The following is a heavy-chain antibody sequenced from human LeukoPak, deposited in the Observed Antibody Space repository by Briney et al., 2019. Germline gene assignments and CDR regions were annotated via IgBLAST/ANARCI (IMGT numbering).Heavy chain of an antibody. CDR2: INHSGST. V-gene: IGHV4-34*01. J-gene: IGHJ5*02. D-gene: IGHD3-22*01. Sequence: SETLSLACAVYGGSFSGYYWSWIRQPPGKGLEWIGEINHSGSTNYNPSLKSRVTISVDTSKNQFSLKLSSVTAADTAVYYCARGGFYDSSGYSTRVFWFDPWGQGTLVTVSS. CDR3: ARGGFYDSSGYSTRVFWFDP. CDR1: GGSFSGYY.